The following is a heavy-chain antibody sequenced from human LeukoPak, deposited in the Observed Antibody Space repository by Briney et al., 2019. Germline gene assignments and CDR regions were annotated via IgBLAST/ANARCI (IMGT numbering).Heavy chain of an antibody. CDR2: ISGSGGST. Sequence: GGSLRLSCAASGFTFSSYSMSWVRQAPGEGLEWVSAISGSGGSTYYADSVKGQFTISRDNSKNTLYLQMSSLRAEDTAVYYCASEREYSGYDRDYWGQGTLVTVSS. D-gene: IGHD5-12*01. V-gene: IGHV3-23*01. CDR3: ASEREYSGYDRDY. J-gene: IGHJ4*02. CDR1: GFTFSSYS.